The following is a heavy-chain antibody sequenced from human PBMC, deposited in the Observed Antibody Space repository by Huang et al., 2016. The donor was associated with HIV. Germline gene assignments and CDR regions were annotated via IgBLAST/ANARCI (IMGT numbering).Heavy chain of an antibody. CDR1: GFSLDSFN. D-gene: IGHD6-13*01. CDR3: VKDRGQQLSPFDS. V-gene: IGHV3-21*01. Sequence: EVQLVDSGGGLVKPGGSLRLSCAASGFSLDSFNMFWVRQTPAKGLPGGVAISPSSSFIEYADSVKGRFSISRDNAKNSLYLQMNSLRGEDTAVYYCVKDRGQQLSPFDSWGQGTLVTVSS. J-gene: IGHJ4*02. CDR2: ISPSSSFI.